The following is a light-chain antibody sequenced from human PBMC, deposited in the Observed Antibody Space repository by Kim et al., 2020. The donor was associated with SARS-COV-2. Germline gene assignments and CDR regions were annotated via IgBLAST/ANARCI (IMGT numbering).Light chain of an antibody. CDR1: SGHGSYA. J-gene: IGLJ3*02. CDR3: QTWGTGNWV. V-gene: IGLV4-69*02. Sequence: QPVLTQSPSASASLGASVKLTCTLRSGHGSYAIAWHQQQPEKGPRYLMQVNSDGSHSEGDGIPDRFSGSSSGAERYLTISSLQSEDEADYYCQTWGTGNWVFGGGTQLTVL. CDR2: VNSDGSH.